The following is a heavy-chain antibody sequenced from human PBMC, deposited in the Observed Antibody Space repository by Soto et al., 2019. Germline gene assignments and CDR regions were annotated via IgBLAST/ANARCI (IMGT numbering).Heavy chain of an antibody. J-gene: IGHJ4*02. CDR1: GGSFSGYY. Sequence: QVQLQQWGAGLLKPSETLSLTCAVYGGSFSGYYWSWIRQPPGKGLEWIGEINHSGSTNYNPSLTRRVTISVDTSKNQFSLKLSSVTAADTAVYYCASRYYDFWSGYPPPNYWGQGTLVTVSS. D-gene: IGHD3-3*01. V-gene: IGHV4-34*01. CDR3: ASRYYDFWSGYPPPNY. CDR2: INHSGST.